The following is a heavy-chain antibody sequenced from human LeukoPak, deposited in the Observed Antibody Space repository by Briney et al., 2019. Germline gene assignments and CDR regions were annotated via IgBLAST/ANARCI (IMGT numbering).Heavy chain of an antibody. J-gene: IGHJ1*01. CDR1: GYTFTGYY. CDR2: INPNSGGT. V-gene: IGHV1-2*02. Sequence: ASVSLSCKASGYTFTGYYMHWVRQAPGQGLEWMGWINPNSGGTNYAQKFQGRVTMTRDTSISTAYMELSRLRSDDTAVYYCARYCSGGSCDPGYWGQGALVTVSS. D-gene: IGHD2-15*01. CDR3: ARYCSGGSCDPGY.